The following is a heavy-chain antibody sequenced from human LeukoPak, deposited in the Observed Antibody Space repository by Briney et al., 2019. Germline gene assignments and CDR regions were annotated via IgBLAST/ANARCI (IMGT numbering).Heavy chain of an antibody. CDR2: INHSGST. Sequence: PSETLSLTCAVYGGSFSGYYWSWIRQPPGKGLEWIGEINHSGSTNYNPSLKSRVTISVDTSKNQFSLKLSSVTAADTAVYYCARGGDIVVVPADNWFDPWGQGTLVTVSS. J-gene: IGHJ5*02. CDR1: GGSFSGYY. D-gene: IGHD2-2*01. CDR3: ARGGDIVVVPADNWFDP. V-gene: IGHV4-34*01.